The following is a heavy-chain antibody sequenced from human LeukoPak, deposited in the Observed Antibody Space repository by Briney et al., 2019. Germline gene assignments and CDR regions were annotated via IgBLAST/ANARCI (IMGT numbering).Heavy chain of an antibody. CDR3: ARGRRIVVVPAPPEMDV. V-gene: IGHV4-39*07. D-gene: IGHD2-2*01. J-gene: IGHJ6*04. Sequence: PSETLSLTCTVSGGSLSSSSYYWGWIRQPPGTGLEWMGSIYYSGSTYYNTSLKGRVTISVDTSKKQFSLKLSSVTAADTAVYYCARGRRIVVVPAPPEMDVWGKGTTVTVSS. CDR2: IYYSGST. CDR1: GGSLSSSSYY.